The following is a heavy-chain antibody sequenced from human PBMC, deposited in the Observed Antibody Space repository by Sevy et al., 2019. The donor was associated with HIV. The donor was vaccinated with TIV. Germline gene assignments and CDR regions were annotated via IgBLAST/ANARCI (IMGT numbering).Heavy chain of an antibody. CDR2: FDPEDDEK. V-gene: IGHV1-24*01. CDR3: ATTKEYYDTSGYPFDS. D-gene: IGHD3-22*01. CDR1: GYTLTELS. J-gene: IGHJ4*02. Sequence: ASVKVSCKVSGYTLTELSMHWVRQAPGKGLEWMGTFDPEDDEKIYAQKFQGRVTMTEDTSTDTAYMELSRLRSEDTAVYYCATTKEYYDTSGYPFDSWGQGTLVTVSS.